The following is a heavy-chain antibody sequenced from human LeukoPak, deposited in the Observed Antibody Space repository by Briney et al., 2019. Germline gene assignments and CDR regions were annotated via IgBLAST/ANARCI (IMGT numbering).Heavy chain of an antibody. J-gene: IGHJ4*02. D-gene: IGHD3-22*01. CDR3: ARVQRDYYDSSRRYFDY. V-gene: IGHV4-31*03. Sequence: SETLSLTCTVSGCSISSGDYYWSWIRQPPGKGLEWIGYIYYSESTYYNPSLKSRVTISVDTSKNQFSLKLSSVTAADTAVYYCARVQRDYYDSSRRYFDYWGQGTLVTVSS. CDR1: GCSISSGDYY. CDR2: IYYSEST.